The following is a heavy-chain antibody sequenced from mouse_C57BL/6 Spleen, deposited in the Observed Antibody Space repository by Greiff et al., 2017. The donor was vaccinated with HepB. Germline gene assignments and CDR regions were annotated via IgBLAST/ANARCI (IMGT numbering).Heavy chain of an antibody. CDR3: AREREIYYGNYGFAY. V-gene: IGHV3-6*01. J-gene: IGHJ3*01. Sequence: EVQLQESGPGLVKPSQSLSLTCSVTGYSITSGYYWNWIRQFPGNKLEWMGYISYDGSNKYNPSLKNRISITRDTSKNQFFLKLNSVTTEDTATYYCAREREIYYGNYGFAYWGQGTLVTVSA. D-gene: IGHD2-1*01. CDR2: ISYDGSN. CDR1: GYSITSGYY.